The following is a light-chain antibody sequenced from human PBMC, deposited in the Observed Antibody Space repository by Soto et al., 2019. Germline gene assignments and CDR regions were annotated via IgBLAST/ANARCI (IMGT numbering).Light chain of an antibody. V-gene: IGKV3-20*01. Sequence: EIVLTQSPGRLSLSPGERATLSCRASQSVNSNNLVWYQQKPGQAPRLLIYGASTRATGIPDRFSGSGSGTXFTXXXSXXXPXXXXXXXXXXXXXPXTXGQGTKVEI. J-gene: IGKJ1*01. CDR3: XXXXXPXT. CDR1: QSVNSNN. CDR2: GAS.